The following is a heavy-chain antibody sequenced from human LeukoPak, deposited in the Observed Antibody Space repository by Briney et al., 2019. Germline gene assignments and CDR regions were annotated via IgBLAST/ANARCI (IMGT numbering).Heavy chain of an antibody. CDR1: GGSISSSNW. CDR3: ASHMVVTGTRGFDN. D-gene: IGHD2-21*02. CDR2: VSHSGSR. Sequence: SETLSLTCDVSGGSISSSNWWSWVRQPPGKGLEWFGEVSHSGSRNYNPSLTGRVTVSLDWAKSQVSLKMTSATAADTAVYYCASHMVVTGTRGFDNWGQGTLVTVS. V-gene: IGHV4-4*02. J-gene: IGHJ4*02.